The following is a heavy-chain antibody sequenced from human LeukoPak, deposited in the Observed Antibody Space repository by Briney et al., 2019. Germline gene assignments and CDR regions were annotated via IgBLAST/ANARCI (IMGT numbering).Heavy chain of an antibody. J-gene: IGHJ5*02. CDR1: GGSISSGGYY. V-gene: IGHV4-30-2*01. Sequence: PSQTLSLTCTVSGGSISSGGYYWSWIRQPPGKGLEWIGYIYHSGSTYYNPSLKSRVTISVDRSKNQFSLKLSSVTAADTAVYYCARDVRGNSNYRWFDPWGQGTLVTVSP. D-gene: IGHD4-11*01. CDR2: IYHSGST. CDR3: ARDVRGNSNYRWFDP.